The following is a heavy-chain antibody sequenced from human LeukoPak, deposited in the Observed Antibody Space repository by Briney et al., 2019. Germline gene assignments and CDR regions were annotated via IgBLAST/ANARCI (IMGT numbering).Heavy chain of an antibody. V-gene: IGHV4-4*02. CDR2: IHRSGSP. J-gene: IGHJ4*02. Sequence: PSDTLSLTCTVSLDSTTSNFWSWVRQSPGKGLEWIGEIHRSGSPNYNPSLQSRVTISIDRSRNQIALELSSVTAADTAVYYCAREILGGFNPGAYWGQGTLVTVSS. CDR1: LDSTTSNF. D-gene: IGHD1-14*01. CDR3: AREILGGFNPGAY.